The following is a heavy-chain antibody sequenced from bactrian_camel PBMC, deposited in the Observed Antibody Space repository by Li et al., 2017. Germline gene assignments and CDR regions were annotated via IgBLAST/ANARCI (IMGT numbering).Heavy chain of an antibody. V-gene: IGHV3S67*01. J-gene: IGHJ4*01. CDR3: AVGFRPIIGTERY. Sequence: VQLVESGGGSVQPGGSLRLSCAVSGVISSPYCLGWFRRGPTDERVGVAAIDSDGSTSYARSVKGRFIISRDNAENTLYLQMNNLEFGDAGLYYCAVGFRPIIGTERYRGHGTQVTVS. CDR2: IDSDGST. D-gene: IGHD1*01. CDR1: GVISSPYC.